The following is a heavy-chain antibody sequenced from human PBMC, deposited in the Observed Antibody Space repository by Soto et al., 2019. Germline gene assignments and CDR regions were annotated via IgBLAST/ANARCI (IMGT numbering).Heavy chain of an antibody. Sequence: GGSLRLSCAASGFAFSTYTMNWVRQAPGKGLEWVSGIYGNARETYYADSVRGRFIISRDNSKNTLLLQMNGLRAEDTAVYYCAKDRRPDGRWDIDYWGQGTLVTVSS. V-gene: IGHV3-23*01. CDR2: IYGNARET. J-gene: IGHJ4*02. CDR3: AKDRRPDGRWDIDY. D-gene: IGHD1-1*01. CDR1: GFAFSTYT.